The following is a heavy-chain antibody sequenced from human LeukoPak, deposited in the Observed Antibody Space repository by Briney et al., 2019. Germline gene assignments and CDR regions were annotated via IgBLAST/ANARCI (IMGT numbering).Heavy chain of an antibody. CDR2: IYSDGRT. CDR1: GFTVSSNY. CDR3: ARESNSGYYLSH. D-gene: IGHD3-22*01. Sequence: GGSLRLSCAASGFTVSSNYMSWVRQAPGKGLEWVSVIYSDGRTYYADSMKGRFTISRDNSKNTLYLQMNSLRVEETSVYYCARESNSGYYLSHWGQGNLVTVSS. J-gene: IGHJ4*02. V-gene: IGHV3-66*01.